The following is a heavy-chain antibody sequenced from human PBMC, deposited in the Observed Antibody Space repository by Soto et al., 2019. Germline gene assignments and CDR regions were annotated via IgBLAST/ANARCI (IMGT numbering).Heavy chain of an antibody. J-gene: IGHJ3*02. CDR1: GGSISSYY. CDR3: ARRYGYAFDI. V-gene: IGHV4-59*01. D-gene: IGHD4-17*01. Sequence: QVQLQESGPGLVKPSETLSLTCTVSGGSISSYYWRWIRQPPGKGLEWIGYIYYSGSTNYNPSRTSRVTISVDTSKNQFSLKLSSVTAADTAVYYCARRYGYAFDIWGQGTMVTVSS. CDR2: IYYSGST.